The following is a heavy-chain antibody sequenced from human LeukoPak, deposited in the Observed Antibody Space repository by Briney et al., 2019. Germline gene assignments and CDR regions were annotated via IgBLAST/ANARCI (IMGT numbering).Heavy chain of an antibody. V-gene: IGHV3-74*01. CDR2: INSDGSSA. CDR3: ARGSVWYYYDSSGLDY. CDR1: GFTFSSYW. J-gene: IGHJ4*02. D-gene: IGHD3-22*01. Sequence: GGSLRLSCAASGFTFSSYWMHWVRQAPGKGLVWVSRINSDGSSASYADSVKGRFTISRDNAKNTLYLQMNSLRAEDTAVYYCARGSVWYYYDSSGLDYWGQGTLVTVSS.